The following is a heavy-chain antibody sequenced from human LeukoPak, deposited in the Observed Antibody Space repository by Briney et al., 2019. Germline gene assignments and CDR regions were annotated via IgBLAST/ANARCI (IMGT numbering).Heavy chain of an antibody. CDR1: GFTFSSCA. J-gene: IGHJ4*02. V-gene: IGHV3-30-3*01. Sequence: GGSLRLSCAASGFTFSSCAVHWVRQAPGRGLEWVAVISYDGSNKYYADSVKGRFSISRDNSKNTLYLQMNSLRAEDMAVYYRARRYDGFDYWGQGTLVTVSS. CDR2: ISYDGSNK. CDR3: ARRYDGFDY. D-gene: IGHD3-3*01.